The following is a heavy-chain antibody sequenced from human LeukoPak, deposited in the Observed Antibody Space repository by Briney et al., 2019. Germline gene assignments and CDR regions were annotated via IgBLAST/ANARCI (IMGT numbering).Heavy chain of an antibody. D-gene: IGHD6-13*01. V-gene: IGHV1-46*01. J-gene: IGHJ4*02. CDR1: GYTFTSYY. CDR3: ARDAEPAPMYSSTHFDY. Sequence: ASVKVSCKASGYTFTSYYMHWVRQAPGQGLEWMGIINPSGGSTSYAQKFQGRVTMTRDTSTSTVYMELSSLRSEDTAVYYCARDAEPAPMYSSTHFDYWGQGTLVTVSP. CDR2: INPSGGST.